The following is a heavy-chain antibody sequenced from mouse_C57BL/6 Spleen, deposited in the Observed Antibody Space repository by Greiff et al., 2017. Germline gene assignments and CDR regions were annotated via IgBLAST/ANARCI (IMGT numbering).Heavy chain of an antibody. Sequence: EVQLQQSGAELVRPGASVTLSCTASGFNIKDYYMHWVKQRPEQGLEWIGRIDPEDGDTEYAPKFQCKDTMTADTSSNTAYLQLSSLTSEDTAVYYCTTGNYSFAYWGQGTLVTVSA. D-gene: IGHD2-1*01. V-gene: IGHV14-1*01. CDR1: GFNIKDYY. CDR2: IDPEDGDT. CDR3: TTGNYSFAY. J-gene: IGHJ3*01.